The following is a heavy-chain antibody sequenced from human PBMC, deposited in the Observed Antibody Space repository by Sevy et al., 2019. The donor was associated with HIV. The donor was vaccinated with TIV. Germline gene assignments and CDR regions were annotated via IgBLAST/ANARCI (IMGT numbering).Heavy chain of an antibody. CDR1: GYNFSGYW. CDR2: IYPTDSHI. D-gene: IGHD3-22*01. V-gene: IGHV5-51*01. CDR3: ARSSFYYDNSGFYPFDF. J-gene: IGHJ4*02. Sequence: GESLKISCKGSGYNFSGYWVGWVRQMPGKGLEWMGIIYPTDSHIIYSPSLQGQVTISVDKSITTAYLQWRSLKTSDTAMYYCARSSFYYDNSGFYPFDFCGQGTLVTVSS.